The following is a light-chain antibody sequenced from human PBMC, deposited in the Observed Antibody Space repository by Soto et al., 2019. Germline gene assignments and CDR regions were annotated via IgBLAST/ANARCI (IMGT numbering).Light chain of an antibody. CDR3: CSYAGSYTFYV. Sequence: QSALTQPRSVSGSPGQSVTISCTGTSSDVGGYNYVSWYQQHPGKAPKVMIYDVSKRPSGVPDRFSGSKSGNTASLTISRLQAEDEADYYCCSYAGSYTFYVFGTGTKVTVL. V-gene: IGLV2-11*01. CDR1: SSDVGGYNY. CDR2: DVS. J-gene: IGLJ1*01.